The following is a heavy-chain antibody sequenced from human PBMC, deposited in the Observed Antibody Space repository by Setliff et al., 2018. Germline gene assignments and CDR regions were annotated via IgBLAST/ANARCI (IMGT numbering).Heavy chain of an antibody. D-gene: IGHD6-6*01. Sequence: PSETLSLTCAAYGGTFSDYYWTWIRQSPGKGLEWVGEINHRGSTNYNPSLKSRVAISVDTSKDQFSLKVISMTAADTAVYYCARGRNIAARLLDAWGQGTLVTVSS. J-gene: IGHJ4*02. CDR1: GGTFSDYY. CDR2: INHRGST. CDR3: ARGRNIAARLLDA. V-gene: IGHV4-34*01.